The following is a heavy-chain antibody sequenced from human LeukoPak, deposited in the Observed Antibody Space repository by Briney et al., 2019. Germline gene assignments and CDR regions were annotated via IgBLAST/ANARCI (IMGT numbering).Heavy chain of an antibody. V-gene: IGHV4-30-4*08. CDR3: ARGYVGYDPAD. Sequence: SETLSLTCTVSGGSISSGDYNWSWIRQAPGKGLEWIGYIYYSGSTYYNPSLKSRVTISVDRSKNQFSLKLSSVTAADTAVYYCARGYVGYDPADWGQGTLVTVSS. CDR1: GGSISSGDYN. D-gene: IGHD3-22*01. CDR2: IYYSGST. J-gene: IGHJ4*02.